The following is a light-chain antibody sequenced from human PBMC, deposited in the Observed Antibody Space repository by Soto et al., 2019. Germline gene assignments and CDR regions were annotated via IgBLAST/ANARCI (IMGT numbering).Light chain of an antibody. J-gene: IGLJ3*02. V-gene: IGLV2-23*01. Sequence: QSALTQPASVSASPGQSITISCAGTSSDIGGYNYVSWYQQHPGKAPKLMIYEGSKRPSGVSNRFSGSKSGNTASLTISGLQAEDEADYYCCSYAGSSTWVFGGGTKVTVL. CDR1: SSDIGGYNY. CDR3: CSYAGSSTWV. CDR2: EGS.